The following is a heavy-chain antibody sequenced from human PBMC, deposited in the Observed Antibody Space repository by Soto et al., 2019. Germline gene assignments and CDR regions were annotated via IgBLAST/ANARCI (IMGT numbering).Heavy chain of an antibody. D-gene: IGHD1-20*01. J-gene: IGHJ6*02. V-gene: IGHV2-70*13. CDR1: GVSLTSPGMC. Sequence: SGPTLVNRTETLTLTCTFSGVSLTSPGMCVSWIRQPPGKALEWLALIERDDDDKYYSTSLKTRLTISKDTRKNQVVLTMASMDPADTGTYYCARSIRGPRRFNGMDVWGQGTTVTVSS. CDR3: ARSIRGPRRFNGMDV. CDR2: IERDDDDK.